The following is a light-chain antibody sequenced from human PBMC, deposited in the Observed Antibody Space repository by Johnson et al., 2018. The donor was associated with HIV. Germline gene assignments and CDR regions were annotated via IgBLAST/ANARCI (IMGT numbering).Light chain of an antibody. Sequence: QSVLTQPPSVSAAPGQKVTISCFGSDSNIGNNYVSWYQQVPGTAPKLLIYDNDKRPSGIPDRFSGSKSGTSATLGITGLQTGDEADYYCETWDRSLSGVFGTGTKVTVL. V-gene: IGLV1-51*01. CDR3: ETWDRSLSGV. CDR1: DSNIGNNY. J-gene: IGLJ1*01. CDR2: DND.